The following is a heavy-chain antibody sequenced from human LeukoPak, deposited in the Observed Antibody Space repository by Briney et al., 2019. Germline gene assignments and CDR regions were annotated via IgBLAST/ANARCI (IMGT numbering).Heavy chain of an antibody. CDR1: GGSFSGYY. J-gene: IGHJ3*02. CDR3: ARVRVTLGRLIRPGRAFDI. D-gene: IGHD1-26*01. CDR2: INHSGST. Sequence: SETLSLTCAVYGGSFSGYYWSWIRQPPGKGLEWIGEINHSGSTNYNPSLKSRVTISVDTSKNQFSLKLSSVTAADTAVYYYARVRVTLGRLIRPGRAFDIWGQGTMVTVSS. V-gene: IGHV4-34*01.